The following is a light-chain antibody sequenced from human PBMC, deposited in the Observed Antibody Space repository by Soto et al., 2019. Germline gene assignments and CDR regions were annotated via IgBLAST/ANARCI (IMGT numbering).Light chain of an antibody. CDR1: SSDDGGYHY. V-gene: IGLV2-14*01. CDR3: SSNTSSGPHV. J-gene: IGLJ3*02. CDR2: EVS. Sequence: HSALTQPASVSGSPGQSITLSFTGTSSDDGGYHYLSWYQQHPVNAPKVMIYEVSNRPSLASNRFSGSNSGTTVSLTISGLAAEDEAEYYCSSNTSSGPHVFGRWT.